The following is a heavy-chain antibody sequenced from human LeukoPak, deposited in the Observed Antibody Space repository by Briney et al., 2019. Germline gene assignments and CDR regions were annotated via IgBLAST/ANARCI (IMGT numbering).Heavy chain of an antibody. CDR2: IYSSGST. D-gene: IGHD6-13*01. Sequence: SQTLSLTCTVSGGSISNFYWSWIRQPAGKTLEWIGCIYSSGSTNYNPSLKSRVTMSLDTSKNQFSLRLSSVTAADTAVYFCARETTGAGTARPFDYWGQGTLVTVSS. V-gene: IGHV4-4*07. J-gene: IGHJ4*02. CDR1: GGSISNFY. CDR3: ARETTGAGTARPFDY.